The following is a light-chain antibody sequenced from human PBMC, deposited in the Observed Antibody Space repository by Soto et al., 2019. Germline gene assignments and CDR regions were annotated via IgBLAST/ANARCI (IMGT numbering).Light chain of an antibody. V-gene: IGLV2-14*01. CDR3: SSFATTTIPV. CDR1: SSDIGGYNY. CDR2: DVS. Sequence: QSALTQPASVSGSPGQSITISCTGTSSDIGGYNYVSWYQQHPGKAPKLMIYDVSYRPSGVSDRFSGTKSGNTASLTISGRQAEDEADYHCSSFATTTIPVFGGGTQLTVL. J-gene: IGLJ2*01.